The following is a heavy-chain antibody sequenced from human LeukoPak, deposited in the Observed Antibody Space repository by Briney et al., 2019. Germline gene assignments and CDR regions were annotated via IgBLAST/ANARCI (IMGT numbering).Heavy chain of an antibody. CDR2: ISSSGSTI. J-gene: IGHJ4*02. Sequence: GGSLRLSCAASGLTFSDYYMSWIRQAPGKGLEWVSYISSSGSTIYYADSVKGRFTISRDNAKNSLYLQMNSLRSEDTAVYYCAKDGLKLQKYYFEYWGQGTLVTVSS. CDR3: AKDGLKLQKYYFEY. CDR1: GLTFSDYY. D-gene: IGHD4-11*01. V-gene: IGHV3-11*04.